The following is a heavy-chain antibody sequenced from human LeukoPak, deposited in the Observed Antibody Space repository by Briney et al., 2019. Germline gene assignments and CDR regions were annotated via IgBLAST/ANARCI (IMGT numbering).Heavy chain of an antibody. CDR1: GGPIYSYY. Sequence: PSETLSLTCTVSGGPIYSYYWSWIRQTAGKGLEWIGRLYPGVSTNYNPSLKSRVTMSVDTSKSQFALKLSAVTAADTAVYYCARLKFYDSTGYSPGHYMDVWGKGTTVTVSS. D-gene: IGHD3-22*01. J-gene: IGHJ6*03. CDR3: ARLKFYDSTGYSPGHYMDV. V-gene: IGHV4-4*07. CDR2: LYPGVST.